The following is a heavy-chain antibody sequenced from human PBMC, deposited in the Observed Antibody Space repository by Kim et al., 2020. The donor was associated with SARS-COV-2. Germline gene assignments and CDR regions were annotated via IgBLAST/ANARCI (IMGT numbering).Heavy chain of an antibody. V-gene: IGHV3-21*01. CDR3: ASLVATTTPLAFDI. CDR1: GFTFSSYS. D-gene: IGHD5-12*01. Sequence: GGSLRLSCAASGFTFSSYSMNWIRQAPGKGLEWVSSIGSSSSYIYYADSVKGRFTISRDNAKNSLYLQMNSLRAEDTAVYYCASLVATTTPLAFDIWGQGTMVTVSS. J-gene: IGHJ3*02. CDR2: IGSSSSYI.